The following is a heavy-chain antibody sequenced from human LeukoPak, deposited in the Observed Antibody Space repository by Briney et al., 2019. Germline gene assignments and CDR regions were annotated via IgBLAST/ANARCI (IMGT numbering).Heavy chain of an antibody. J-gene: IGHJ4*02. CDR2: IYYSGST. CDR3: AISTYYYDSSDIF. D-gene: IGHD3-22*01. Sequence: PSETLSLTCTVSGGSIRSSSYYGAWIRQPPGKGLEWIGNIYYSGSTYYNPSLKSRVTISVDTSKNQFSLKLSSVTAADTAVYFCAISTYYYDSSDIFWGQGTLVTVSS. CDR1: GGSIRSSSYY. V-gene: IGHV4-39*01.